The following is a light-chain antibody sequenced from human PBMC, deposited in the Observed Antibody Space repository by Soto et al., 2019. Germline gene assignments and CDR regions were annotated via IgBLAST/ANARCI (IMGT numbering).Light chain of an antibody. Sequence: ETLMTQSPANLSVSPGERATLSCRASQSANNNLAWYQQKLGQAPRVLIYGASTRATGIPARFTGSGSVTEFILTITSLQSEDSAVYYSQEYNTWPWTFGQGTKVEFK. CDR2: GAS. J-gene: IGKJ1*01. CDR1: QSANNN. V-gene: IGKV3-15*01. CDR3: QEYNTWPWT.